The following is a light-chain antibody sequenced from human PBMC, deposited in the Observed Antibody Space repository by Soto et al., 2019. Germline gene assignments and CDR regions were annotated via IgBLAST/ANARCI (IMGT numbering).Light chain of an antibody. CDR1: QSISSW. J-gene: IGKJ5*01. CDR3: QQYNSYSPIT. Sequence: DIQMTQSPSNLSASVGDRFTITCRSSQSISSWLAWYQQKPGKAPKLXXYDASSLESGVPSRFSGSGSGTEFTLTISSLQPDDFATYYCQQYNSYSPITFGQGTRLEIK. CDR2: DAS. V-gene: IGKV1-5*01.